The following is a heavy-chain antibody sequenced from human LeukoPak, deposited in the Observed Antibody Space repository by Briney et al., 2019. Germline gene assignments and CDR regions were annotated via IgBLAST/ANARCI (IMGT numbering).Heavy chain of an antibody. D-gene: IGHD1-26*01. Sequence: PGGSLRLSCAASGFTFSSYAMHWVRQAPGKGLEYVSAISSNGGSTYYANSVKGRFTISRDNSKNTLYLQMGSLRAEDMAVYHCARSGSYYYWGQGTLVTVSS. CDR2: ISSNGGST. CDR3: ARSGSYYY. CDR1: GFTFSSYA. V-gene: IGHV3-64*01. J-gene: IGHJ4*02.